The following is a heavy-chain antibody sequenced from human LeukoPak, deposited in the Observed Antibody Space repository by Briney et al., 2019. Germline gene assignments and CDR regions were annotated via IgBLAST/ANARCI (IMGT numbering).Heavy chain of an antibody. CDR2: IDWDDDK. CDR1: GFSLSTSGMC. V-gene: IGHV2-70*11. Sequence: SGPTLVNPTQTLTLTCTFSGFSLSTSGMCLNWIRQPPGKALEWLARIDWDDDKYYSTSLKTRLTISKDTSKNQVVLTMTNMDPVDTATYYCARIRVTTKAPYYFDYWGQGTLVTVSS. J-gene: IGHJ4*02. D-gene: IGHD4-17*01. CDR3: ARIRVTTKAPYYFDY.